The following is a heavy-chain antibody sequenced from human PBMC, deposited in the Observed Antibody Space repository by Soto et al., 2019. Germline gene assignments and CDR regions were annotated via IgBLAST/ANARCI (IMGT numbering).Heavy chain of an antibody. V-gene: IGHV3-23*05. CDR2: ADGSGVSK. Sequence: EVQLLESGGGLVEPGGSLRLSCAASGVTFRSYAMTWVRQAPGKGLEWVSYADGSGVSKYYGDSVKGRFTSSRDDSQNTLYLQMNSLRAEHKALYYCAKIVGVGSHHHAFDIWGHGTIVHVSS. CDR3: AKIVGVGSHHHAFDI. J-gene: IGHJ3*02. CDR1: GVTFRSYA. D-gene: IGHD2-15*01.